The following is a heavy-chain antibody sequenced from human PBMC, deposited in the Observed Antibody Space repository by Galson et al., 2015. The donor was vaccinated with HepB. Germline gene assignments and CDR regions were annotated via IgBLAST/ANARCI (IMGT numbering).Heavy chain of an antibody. Sequence: SVKVSCKASGYTFTSYYMHWVRQAPGQGLEWMGIIDPSGGSTSYAQKFQGRVTMTRDTSTSTVYMELSSLRSEDTAVYYCARVGATRNPAFDIWGQGTMVTVSS. CDR3: ARVGATRNPAFDI. CDR1: GYTFTSYY. D-gene: IGHD1-26*01. CDR2: IDPSGGST. J-gene: IGHJ3*02. V-gene: IGHV1-46*01.